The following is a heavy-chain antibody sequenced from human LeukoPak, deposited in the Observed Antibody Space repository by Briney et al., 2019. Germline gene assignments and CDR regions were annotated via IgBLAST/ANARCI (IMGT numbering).Heavy chain of an antibody. J-gene: IGHJ4*02. D-gene: IGHD3-22*01. CDR1: GYTFTSYY. V-gene: IGHV1-46*01. CDR3: ARDTEMYSSGYSFDY. Sequence: ASVKVSCKASGYTFTSYYMHWVRQAPGQGLEWMGIINPSGGSTSYAQKFQGRVTMTRDMSTSTVYMELSSLRSEDTAVYYCARDTEMYSSGYSFDYWGQGTLVTVSS. CDR2: INPSGGST.